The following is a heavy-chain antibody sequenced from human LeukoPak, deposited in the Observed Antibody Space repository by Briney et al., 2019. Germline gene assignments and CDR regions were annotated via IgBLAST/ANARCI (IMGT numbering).Heavy chain of an antibody. V-gene: IGHV3-21*01. CDR1: GFTFSSYS. J-gene: IGHJ4*02. D-gene: IGHD2-15*01. Sequence: GGSLRLSCAASGFTFSSYSMNWVRQAPGKGLEWVSSISSSSSYIYYADSVKGRFTISRDNAKNSLYLQMNSLRAEDTAVYYCAREHPLVVAAFDYWGQGTLVTVSS. CDR2: ISSSSSYI. CDR3: AREHPLVVAAFDY.